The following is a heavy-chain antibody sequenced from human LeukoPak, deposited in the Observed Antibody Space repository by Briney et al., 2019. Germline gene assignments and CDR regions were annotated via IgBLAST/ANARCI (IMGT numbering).Heavy chain of an antibody. V-gene: IGHV4-34*01. CDR1: GGSFSSDY. J-gene: IGHJ4*02. D-gene: IGHD5-24*01. CDR2: INCRGST. CDR3: ARGSGFNSPFDH. Sequence: SETLSLTCAVSGGSFSSDYWSWIRQPPGKGLEWIGEINCRGSTIYNPSLETRVTISAGTSKNQFSLKLSSVTAADTAVYYCARGSGFNSPFDHWGQGTLVTVSS.